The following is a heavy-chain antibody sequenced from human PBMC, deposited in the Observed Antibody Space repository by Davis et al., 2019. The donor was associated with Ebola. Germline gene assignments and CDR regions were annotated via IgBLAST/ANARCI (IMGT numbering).Heavy chain of an antibody. CDR1: GFSLSTSGVG. V-gene: IGHV2-5*02. CDR3: AHRHWRGFDP. D-gene: IGHD1-1*01. Sequence: SGPTLVKPPQTLTLTCTVSGFSLSTSGVGVGWIRQPPGKALEWLALIYWDDDKWYSPFLKSSLTITKDTSKNQVVLTMTNMDPVDTATYYCAHRHWRGFDPWGQGTLVTVSS. J-gene: IGHJ5*02. CDR2: IYWDDDK.